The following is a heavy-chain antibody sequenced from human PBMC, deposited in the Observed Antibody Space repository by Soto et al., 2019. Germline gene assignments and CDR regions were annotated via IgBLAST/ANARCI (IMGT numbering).Heavy chain of an antibody. J-gene: IGHJ4*02. CDR3: ARDQGEYSSGMNYFDY. Sequence: GGSLRLSCAASGFTFSDYYMSWIRQAPGKGLEWVSYISSSGSTIYYADSVKGRFTISRDNAKNSLYLQMNGLRAEDTAVYYCARDQGEYSSGMNYFDYWGQGTLVTVSS. D-gene: IGHD6-19*01. V-gene: IGHV3-11*01. CDR1: GFTFSDYY. CDR2: ISSSGSTI.